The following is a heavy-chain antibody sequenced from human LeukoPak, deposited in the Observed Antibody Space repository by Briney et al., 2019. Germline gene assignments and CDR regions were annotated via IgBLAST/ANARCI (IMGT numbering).Heavy chain of an antibody. V-gene: IGHV4-30-2*01. J-gene: IGHJ5*02. CDR2: IYHYGST. D-gene: IGHD2-2*02. CDR3: ARTTCDSTSCYTPTYNWFDP. Sequence: LRLSCAASGFTFSSYSMNWIRQPPGKGLEWIGYIYHYGSTYYNPSLKSRVTISVDRSKNQFSLKLSSVTAADTAVYYCARTTCDSTSCYTPTYNWFDPWGQGTLVTVSS. CDR1: GFTFSSYS.